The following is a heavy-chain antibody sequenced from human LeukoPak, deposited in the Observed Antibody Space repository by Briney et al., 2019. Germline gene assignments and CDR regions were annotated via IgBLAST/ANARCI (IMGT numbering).Heavy chain of an antibody. CDR1: GGSFGTYY. Sequence: SETLSLTCTVSGGSFGTYYWTWVRQSAGKGLEWIGRLSPSGTTNYSPSLKNRVSVSGDTSKRQFFLSLRSVTAADTAMYYCAATGAGRGWYFGELQTWGQGILVAVS. V-gene: IGHV4-4*07. CDR3: AATGAGRGWYFGELQT. D-gene: IGHD6-19*01. CDR2: LSPSGTT. J-gene: IGHJ5*02.